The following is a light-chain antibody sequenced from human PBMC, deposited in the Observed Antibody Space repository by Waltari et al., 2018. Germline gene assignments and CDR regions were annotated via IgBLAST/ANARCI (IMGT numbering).Light chain of an antibody. CDR3: AALDDSLNRLSV. J-gene: IGLJ1*01. CDR2: SNN. Sequence: QSVLTQPPSASGTPGQRVTISCSGSSSNIGSNTVNWYQQLPGTSPELLTYSNNQRPSGVPDRLAGSKAGTSASLAISGLQSADEADYYWAALDDSLNRLSVLGTGTKVTVV. CDR1: SSNIGSNT. V-gene: IGLV1-44*01.